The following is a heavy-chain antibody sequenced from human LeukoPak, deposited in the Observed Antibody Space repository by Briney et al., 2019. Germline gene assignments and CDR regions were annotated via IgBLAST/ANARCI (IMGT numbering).Heavy chain of an antibody. D-gene: IGHD1-26*01. CDR2: IYYSGST. CDR3: AREAPWEQGFDY. V-gene: IGHV4-30-4*08. Sequence: SQTLSLTCTDSGGSISSGDYYWSWIRQPPGKGLECLGYIYYSGSTYYNPSLKSRVTISVDTSKNQFSLKLSSVTAADTAAYYCAREAPWEQGFDYWGQGTLVTVSS. CDR1: GGSISSGDYY. J-gene: IGHJ4*02.